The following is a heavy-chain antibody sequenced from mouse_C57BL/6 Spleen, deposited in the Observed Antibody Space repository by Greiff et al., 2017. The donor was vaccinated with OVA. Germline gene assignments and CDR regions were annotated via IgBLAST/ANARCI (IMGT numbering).Heavy chain of an antibody. V-gene: IGHV5-9*01. J-gene: IGHJ4*01. CDR1: GFTFSSYT. D-gene: IGHD1-1*01. Sequence: EVKLMESGGGLVKPGGSLKLSCAASGFTFSSYTMSWVRQTPEKRLEWVATISGGGGNPYYPDSVKGRFTISRDNAKNTLYLQMSSLRSEDTALYYCARHYYGSSYVGYYAMDYWGQGTSVTVSS. CDR3: ARHYYGSSYVGYYAMDY. CDR2: ISGGGGNP.